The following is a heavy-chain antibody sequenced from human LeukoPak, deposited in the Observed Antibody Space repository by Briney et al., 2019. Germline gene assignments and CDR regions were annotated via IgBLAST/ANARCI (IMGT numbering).Heavy chain of an antibody. V-gene: IGHV3-30-3*01. J-gene: IGHJ4*02. CDR3: ARGRLCSSTSCFSRLDY. Sequence: GGSLRLSCAASGFTFSSYAMHWVRQAPCKGLEWVAVISYDGSNKYYADSVKGRFTISRDNSKNTLYLQMNSLRAEDTAVYYCARGRLCSSTSCFSRLDYWGQGTLVTVSS. CDR1: GFTFSSYA. D-gene: IGHD2-2*01. CDR2: ISYDGSNK.